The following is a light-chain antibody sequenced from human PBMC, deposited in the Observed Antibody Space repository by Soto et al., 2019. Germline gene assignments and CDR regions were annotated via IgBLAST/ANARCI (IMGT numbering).Light chain of an antibody. J-gene: IGLJ2*01. CDR2: NNN. Sequence: QSVLTQSPSVSGTPGQRVTISCSGSTSNIGSNFVYWYQQLPGTAPKLLICNNNQRPSGVPDRFSGSKSGTSASLAISGLRSEDEDDYYCAAWDDSLKGVFGGGTKLTVL. V-gene: IGLV1-47*02. CDR3: AAWDDSLKGV. CDR1: TSNIGSNF.